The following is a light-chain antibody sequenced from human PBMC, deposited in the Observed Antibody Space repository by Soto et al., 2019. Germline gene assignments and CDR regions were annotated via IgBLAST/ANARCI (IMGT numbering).Light chain of an antibody. CDR3: QQSNSDPT. CDR2: AAS. J-gene: IGKJ4*01. Sequence: DIQMTQSPSSLSASVGDRVTIACRAGQSISTYLNWYQQKPRKAPKLLIFAASSLKSGVPSRFSGSGSGTDFTLTINSLQLEDFATYYCQQSNSDPTFGGGTKVEIK. V-gene: IGKV1-39*01. CDR1: QSISTY.